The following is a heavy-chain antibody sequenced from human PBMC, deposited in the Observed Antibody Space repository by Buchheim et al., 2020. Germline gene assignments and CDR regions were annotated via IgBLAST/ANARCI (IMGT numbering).Heavy chain of an antibody. V-gene: IGHV3-7*01. CDR2: IKQDGSET. D-gene: IGHD6-13*01. Sequence: EVQLVESGGGLVQPGGSLRLSCAASGFIFRTYWMSWVRQAPGKGLEWVANIKQDGSETYYVDSVKGRFTISRDNAKNSLYLQMNTLRAEDTAVYYCARDLKSIAAAGTRFDFWGQGTL. J-gene: IGHJ4*02. CDR1: GFIFRTYW. CDR3: ARDLKSIAAAGTRFDF.